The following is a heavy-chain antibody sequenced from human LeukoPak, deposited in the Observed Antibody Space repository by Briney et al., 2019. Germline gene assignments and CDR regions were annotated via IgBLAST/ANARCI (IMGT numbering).Heavy chain of an antibody. Sequence: GGSLRLSGAASGFTFSTYAMSGVRQAPGKGLEWVSAICGSDRSRYYADSVKGRFTISRDNFKNTLYLQMNTLRSEDTAVYYCAKGGRPSCYSSSGYWGQGTLVTVSS. CDR1: GFTFSTYA. CDR3: AKGGRPSCYSSSGY. J-gene: IGHJ4*02. V-gene: IGHV3-23*01. D-gene: IGHD2-2*01. CDR2: ICGSDRSR.